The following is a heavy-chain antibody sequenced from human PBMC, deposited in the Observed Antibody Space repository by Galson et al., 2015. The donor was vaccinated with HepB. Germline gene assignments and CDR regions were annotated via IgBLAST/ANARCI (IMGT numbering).Heavy chain of an antibody. J-gene: IGHJ4*02. V-gene: IGHV3-7*03. CDR1: GFTFSSYW. CDR2: IKRDGSEK. Sequence: SLRLSCAASGFTFSSYWMSWVRQAPGKGLEWVANIKRDGSEKSYVDSVKGRFTIFRDNAKNSLYLQMNSLRAEDTAVYYCATGGLVATAFFDYWGQGTLVTVSS. CDR3: ATGGLVATAFFDY. D-gene: IGHD5-12*01.